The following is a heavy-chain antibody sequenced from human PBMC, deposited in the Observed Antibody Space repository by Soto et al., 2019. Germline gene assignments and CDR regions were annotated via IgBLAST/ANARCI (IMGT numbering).Heavy chain of an antibody. CDR2: IISSSSYI. Sequence: GSLRLSCAASGFTFRSYSMNWVRQAPGKGLEGVSSIISSSSYIYYADSVKGRFTISRDNAKNSLYLQMKSLRAEDTAVDYCAIFDEAWNYFPLGDVWGQGTTVTVSS. D-gene: IGHD1-7*01. J-gene: IGHJ6*02. CDR3: AIFDEAWNYFPLGDV. CDR1: GFTFRSYS. V-gene: IGHV3-21*04.